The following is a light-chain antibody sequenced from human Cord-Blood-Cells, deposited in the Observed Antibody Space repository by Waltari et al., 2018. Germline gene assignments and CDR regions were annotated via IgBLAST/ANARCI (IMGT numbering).Light chain of an antibody. V-gene: IGKV2-30*01. Sequence: DVVMTQSPLSLPVTLGQPASISCRSSQSLVYSDGNTYLNWFKQRQGQSPRRLIYKVSNRDSGVPDRFSGSGSGTDFTLKISRVEAEDVGVYYCMQGTHWPLIFTFGPGTKVDIK. J-gene: IGKJ3*01. CDR1: QSLVYSDGNTY. CDR3: MQGTHWPLIFT. CDR2: KVS.